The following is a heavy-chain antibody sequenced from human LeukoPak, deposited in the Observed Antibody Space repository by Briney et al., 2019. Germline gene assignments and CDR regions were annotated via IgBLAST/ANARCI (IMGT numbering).Heavy chain of an antibody. D-gene: IGHD4-11*01. J-gene: IGHJ6*02. CDR2: IKSKTDGGTT. CDR3: SRMTTVTMGSFYYCGMDV. V-gene: IGHV3-15*07. Sequence: GGSLRLSCAASGFTFSNAWMNWVRQAPGKGLEWVGRIKSKTDGGTTDYAAPVKGRFTISRDDSKNTLYLQMNSLKTEDTAVYYCSRMTTVTMGSFYYCGMDVWGQGTTVTVSS. CDR1: GFTFSNAW.